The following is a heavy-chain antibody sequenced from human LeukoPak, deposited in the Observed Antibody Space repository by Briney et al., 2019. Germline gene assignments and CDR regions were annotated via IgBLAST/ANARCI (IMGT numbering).Heavy chain of an antibody. J-gene: IGHJ6*02. CDR1: GFTFSSYW. V-gene: IGHV3-7*03. D-gene: IGHD3-16*01. Sequence: PGGSLRLSCAASGFTFSSYWMNWARQAPGKGLEWVASINHNGNVNYYVDSVKGRFTISRDNAKNSLYLKMRNLRAEDTAVYFCARGGGLDVWGQGATVTVSS. CDR2: INHNGNVN. CDR3: ARGGGLDV.